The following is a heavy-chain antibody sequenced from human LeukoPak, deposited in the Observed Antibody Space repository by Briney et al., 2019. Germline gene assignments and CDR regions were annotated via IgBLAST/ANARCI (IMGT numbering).Heavy chain of an antibody. D-gene: IGHD2-2*02. Sequence: ASVKVSCKTSGYTFTSYGVAWVRQAPGQGLEWMGWINPNNCNTGYEQKFQGRVTMTRDTSISTAYMELRGLRSEDTDVYYCVRDAEGAAISVNYWFDPWGQGTLVTVSS. CDR2: INPNNCNT. V-gene: IGHV1-8*01. J-gene: IGHJ5*02. CDR1: GYTFTSYG. CDR3: VRDAEGAAISVNYWFDP.